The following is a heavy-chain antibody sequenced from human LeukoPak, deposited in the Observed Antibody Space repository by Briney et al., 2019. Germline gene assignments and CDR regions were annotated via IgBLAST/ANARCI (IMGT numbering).Heavy chain of an antibody. Sequence: PSETLSLTCTVSGHSISSGYYWGWIRQPPGKGLEWIGSIYYSGSTYYNPSLKSRVTISVDTSKNQFSLKLSSVTAADTAVYYCARVGSVYSYEYFDYWGQGTLVTVSS. CDR1: GHSISSGYY. CDR3: ARVGSVYSYEYFDY. J-gene: IGHJ4*02. D-gene: IGHD5-18*01. CDR2: IYYSGST. V-gene: IGHV4-38-2*02.